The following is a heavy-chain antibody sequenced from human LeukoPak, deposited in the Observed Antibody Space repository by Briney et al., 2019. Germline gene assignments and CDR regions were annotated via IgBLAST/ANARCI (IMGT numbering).Heavy chain of an antibody. CDR1: GFTFSSYA. D-gene: IGHD2-2*01. J-gene: IGHJ1*01. CDR3: AVRGGYCSSTSCPHEYFQH. CDR2: ISGSGGST. V-gene: IGHV3-23*01. Sequence: GGSLRLSCAASGFTFSSYAMSWVRQAPGKGLEWVSAISGSGGSTYYADSVKGRFTISRDNSKNTLYLQMNSLRAEDTAVYYCAVRGGYCSSTSCPHEYFQHWGQGTLVTVSS.